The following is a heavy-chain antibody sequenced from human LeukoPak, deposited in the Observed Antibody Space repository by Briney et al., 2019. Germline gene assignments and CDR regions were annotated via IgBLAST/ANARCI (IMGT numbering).Heavy chain of an antibody. CDR3: AKIGGGEGVDY. V-gene: IGHV3-9*01. CDR1: GFTFDDYA. CDR2: ISWNSGSI. Sequence: GGSLRLSCAASGFTFDDYAMHWVRQAPGKGLEWVSGISWNSGSIGYADSVKGRFTISRDNAKNSLYLQMNSLRAEATALYYCAKIGGGEGVDYWGQGTLVTVSS. D-gene: IGHD3-10*01. J-gene: IGHJ4*02.